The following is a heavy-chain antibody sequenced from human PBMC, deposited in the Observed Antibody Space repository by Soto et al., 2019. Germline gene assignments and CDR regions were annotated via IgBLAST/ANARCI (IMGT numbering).Heavy chain of an antibody. CDR1: GYTFTGYY. Sequence: ASVKVSCKASGYTFTGYYMHWVRQAPGQGLEWMGWINPNSGGTNYAQKFQGWVTMTRDTSISTAYMELSRLRSDDTAVYYCARSPNSFWFDPWGQGTLVSVSS. CDR2: INPNSGGT. V-gene: IGHV1-2*04. CDR3: ARSPNSFWFDP. D-gene: IGHD3-16*02. J-gene: IGHJ5*02.